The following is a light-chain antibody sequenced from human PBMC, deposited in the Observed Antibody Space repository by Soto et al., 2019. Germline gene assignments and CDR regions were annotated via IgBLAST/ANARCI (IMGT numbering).Light chain of an antibody. CDR1: SSDVGGFPY. J-gene: IGLJ3*02. CDR2: AVT. CDR3: CSYTASDLWV. Sequence: QSVLTQPPSASGSPGQSVTISCTGTSSDVGGFPYVSWYQQVPGKAPKLMISAVTQRPSGVPDRFSGSKSGNTASLTISGLQADDEADYFCCSYTASDLWVFGGGTKVTVL. V-gene: IGLV2-8*01.